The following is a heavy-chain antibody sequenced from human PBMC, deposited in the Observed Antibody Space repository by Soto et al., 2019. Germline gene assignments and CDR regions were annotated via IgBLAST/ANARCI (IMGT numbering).Heavy chain of an antibody. D-gene: IGHD3-10*01. J-gene: IGHJ4*02. V-gene: IGHV3-23*01. CDR2: ISGSGGST. Sequence: PGGSLRLSSAASGFTFSSYAMSWVRQAPGKGLEWVSAISGSGGSTYYADSVKGRFTISRDNSKNTLYLQMNSLRAEDTAVYYCAKDYEGYGSGSYYNLPWAFDIWGQGTLVTVSS. CDR1: GFTFSSYA. CDR3: AKDYEGYGSGSYYNLPWAFDI.